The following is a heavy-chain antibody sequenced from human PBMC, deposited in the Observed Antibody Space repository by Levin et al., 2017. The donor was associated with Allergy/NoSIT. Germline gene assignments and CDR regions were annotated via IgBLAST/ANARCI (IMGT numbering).Heavy chain of an antibody. J-gene: IGHJ6*03. D-gene: IGHD6-13*01. V-gene: IGHV3-30*18. CDR3: AKDWIAAAVDYYYYMDV. CDR1: GFTFSSYG. CDR2: ISYDGSNK. Sequence: SCAASGFTFSSYGMHWVRQAPGKGLEWVAVISYDGSNKYYADSVKGRFTISRDNSKNTLYLQMNSLRAEDTAVYYCAKDWIAAAVDYYYYMDVWGKGTTVTVSS.